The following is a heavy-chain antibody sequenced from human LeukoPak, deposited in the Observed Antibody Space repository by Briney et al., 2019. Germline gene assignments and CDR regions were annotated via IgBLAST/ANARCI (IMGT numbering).Heavy chain of an antibody. D-gene: IGHD6-13*01. CDR3: ARGGAAADKVYYYYYMDV. Sequence: PGGSLRLSCVASGFTVSSNYMSWVRQAPGKGLEWVSVIYSGGSTYYADSVKGRFTISRDNSKNTLYLQMNSLRAEDTAVYYCARGGAAADKVYYYYYMDVWGKGTTVTISS. CDR1: GFTVSSNY. V-gene: IGHV3-66*01. J-gene: IGHJ6*03. CDR2: IYSGGST.